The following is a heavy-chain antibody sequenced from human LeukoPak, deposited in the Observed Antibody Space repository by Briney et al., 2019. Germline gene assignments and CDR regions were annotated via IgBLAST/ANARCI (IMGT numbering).Heavy chain of an antibody. V-gene: IGHV3-23*01. D-gene: IGHD3-10*01. CDR3: AKDLHPYHYSSGSGSES. J-gene: IGHJ4*02. CDR2: ISVSAGTT. Sequence: PGGSLRLSCAASGFSSSDYAVGGVRQAPGQGLEWVSRISVSAGTTFYADSVKGRFTVSRDNSNNTLYLLMDSLRAGHSAIYFCAKDLHPYHYSSGSGSESWGQGTLVTVSS. CDR1: GFSSSDYA.